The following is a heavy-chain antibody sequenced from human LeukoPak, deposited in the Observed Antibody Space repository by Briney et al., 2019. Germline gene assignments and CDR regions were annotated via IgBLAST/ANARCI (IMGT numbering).Heavy chain of an antibody. D-gene: IGHD3-10*01. J-gene: IGHJ4*02. CDR3: ARDLVGSGIYDF. CDR2: IYARGTT. Sequence: SETLSLTCTVSGGSISSYYWSWIRQPAGKGLEWIGRIYARGTTNYNPSLKSRVTMSVDTSKNQFSLKLSSVAAANTAVYFCARDLVGSGIYDFWGQGILVTVSS. V-gene: IGHV4-4*07. CDR1: GGSISSYY.